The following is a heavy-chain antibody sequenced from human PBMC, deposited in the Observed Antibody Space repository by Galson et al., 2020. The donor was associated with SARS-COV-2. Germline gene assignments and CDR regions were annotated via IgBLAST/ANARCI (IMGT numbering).Heavy chain of an antibody. V-gene: IGHV1-18*01. CDR1: GYIFTNYA. CDR2: ISPHNGNT. Sequence: ASVKVSCRSSGYIFTNYAITWVRQAPGQGLEYMGWISPHNGNTNFAQKVQGRVTLTTDTSTTTGYMELRSLTSDDTAVYYCARGWDYGRRGDLDYWGQGTLVTVSS. J-gene: IGHJ4*02. D-gene: IGHD4-17*01. CDR3: ARGWDYGRRGDLDY.